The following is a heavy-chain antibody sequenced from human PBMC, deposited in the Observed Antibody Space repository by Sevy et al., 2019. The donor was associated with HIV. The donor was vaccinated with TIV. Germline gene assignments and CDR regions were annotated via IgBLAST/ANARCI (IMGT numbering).Heavy chain of an antibody. J-gene: IGHJ3*02. CDR3: AREMEGVPGRAFDI. V-gene: IGHV3-11*01. CDR2: ISSSGSTI. Sequence: GGSLRLSCAASRFTFSDYYMSWIRQAPGKGLEWLSSISSSGSTIYYADSVKGRFTISRDNAKNSLYLQMNSLRAEDTAVYYCAREMEGVPGRAFDIWGQGTMVTVSS. D-gene: IGHD6-19*01. CDR1: RFTFSDYY.